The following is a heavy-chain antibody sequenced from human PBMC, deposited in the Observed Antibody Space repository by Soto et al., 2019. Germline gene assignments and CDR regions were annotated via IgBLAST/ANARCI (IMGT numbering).Heavy chain of an antibody. J-gene: IGHJ4*02. Sequence: GESLKISCKGSGYTFTTYWIGWVRQMPGKGLEWMGIIYPGDSDTRYSPSFQGQVTISADKSISTAYLQWSSLKASDTAMYYCARQGTYYDYVWGSYRYTCFDSWAREPWSPFSS. CDR1: GYTFTTYW. CDR2: IYPGDSDT. V-gene: IGHV5-51*01. CDR3: ARQGTYYDYVWGSYRYTCFDS. D-gene: IGHD3-16*02.